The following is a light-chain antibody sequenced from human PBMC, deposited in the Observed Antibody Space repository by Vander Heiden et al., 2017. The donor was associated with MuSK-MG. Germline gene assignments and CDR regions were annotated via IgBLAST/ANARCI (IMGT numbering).Light chain of an antibody. V-gene: IGKV1-33*01. CDR2: DAS. J-gene: IGKJ4*01. CDR1: QDISNY. Sequence: DIQMTQSPSSLSASVGARVTITCQASQDISNYLNWYQQKPGKAPKLLIYDASNLETGVPSRFSGSGSGTDFTCTISSLQPEDIATYYCQQDYNLPLTFGAGTKVEIK. CDR3: QQDYNLPLT.